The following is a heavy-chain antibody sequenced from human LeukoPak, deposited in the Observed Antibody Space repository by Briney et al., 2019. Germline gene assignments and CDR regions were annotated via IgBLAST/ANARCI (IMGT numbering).Heavy chain of an antibody. J-gene: IGHJ4*02. Sequence: GGSLRLSCAASGFTFSSDSMNWVRQAPGKGLEWVSSISSSSSYIYYADSVKGRFTISRDNAKNSLYLQMNSLRAEDTAVYYCARQGITGTIDYWGQGTLVTVSS. V-gene: IGHV3-21*01. D-gene: IGHD1-7*01. CDR3: ARQGITGTIDY. CDR1: GFTFSSDS. CDR2: ISSSSSYI.